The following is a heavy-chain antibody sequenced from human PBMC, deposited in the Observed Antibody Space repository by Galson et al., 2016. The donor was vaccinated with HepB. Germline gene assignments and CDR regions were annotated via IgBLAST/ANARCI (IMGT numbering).Heavy chain of an antibody. CDR2: SSSTRRTT. CDR3: ARVGNVLLWFGATDV. V-gene: IGHV3-48*02. Sequence: SLRLSCAASGVVFSNFGLSWVRQAPGKGLEWVASSSTRRTTYYSDSVQGRFTISRDNAKNSLYLQMNSLRDEDTAVYYCARVGNVLLWFGATDVWGQGTTVTVSS. D-gene: IGHD3-10*01. J-gene: IGHJ6*02. CDR1: GVVFSNFG.